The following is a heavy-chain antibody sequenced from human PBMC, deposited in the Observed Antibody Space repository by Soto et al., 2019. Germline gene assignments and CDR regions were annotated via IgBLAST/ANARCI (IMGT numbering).Heavy chain of an antibody. CDR3: ARRIAAAGTVDY. D-gene: IGHD6-13*01. Sequence: EVPLLESGGGLVQPGGSLRLSCAASGFTFSSYAMSWVRQAPGKGLEWVSAISGSGGSTYYADSVKGRFTISRDNSKNTLYLQMNSLRAEDTAVYYCARRIAAAGTVDYWGQGTLVTVSS. CDR2: ISGSGGST. J-gene: IGHJ4*02. V-gene: IGHV3-23*01. CDR1: GFTFSSYA.